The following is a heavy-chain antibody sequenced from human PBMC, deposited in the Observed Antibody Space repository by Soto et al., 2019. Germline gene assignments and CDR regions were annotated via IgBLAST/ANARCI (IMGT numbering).Heavy chain of an antibody. CDR2: VSFGGSNK. Sequence: QVQLVESGGGVVQPGRSLRLSCAASGFTFSTHAMHWVRQAPGKGLECVAIVSFGGSNKYYADSVKGRFTISRDNCKNTLYLQMSGLTPEDTAFYYCARDQTGITTAGGGRIDHWGEGTLVTVSS. D-gene: IGHD6-13*01. CDR3: ARDQTGITTAGGGRIDH. J-gene: IGHJ4*02. V-gene: IGHV3-30-3*01. CDR1: GFTFSTHA.